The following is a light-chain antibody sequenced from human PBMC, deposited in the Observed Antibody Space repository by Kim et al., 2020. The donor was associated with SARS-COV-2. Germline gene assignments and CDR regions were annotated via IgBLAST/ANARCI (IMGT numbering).Light chain of an antibody. J-gene: IGKJ4*02. CDR2: GAS. CDR1: KGSAKD. CDR3: QQYNSYPLT. Sequence: AAVGDRVTITCRAGKGSAKDLAWFQQKPGRAAQNLVYGASSLQSRAPSRLSGSGSGAEFTLTITSLQPEDFAAYFCQQYNSYPLTFGGGTKVDIK. V-gene: IGKV1-16*01.